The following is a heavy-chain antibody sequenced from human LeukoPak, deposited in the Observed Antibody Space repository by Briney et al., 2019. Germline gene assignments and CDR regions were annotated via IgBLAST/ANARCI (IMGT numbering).Heavy chain of an antibody. D-gene: IGHD6-13*01. CDR3: ARQGHSISWLFDY. Sequence: SETLSLTCIVSVGPSGGGVTTWGGFGNPQGKGRGWIGSISYSGSTYYNPSLKSRVTISVDTSKNEFSLKLSSVTATDTAIYYCARQGHSISWLFDYWGQGTLVTVSS. J-gene: IGHJ4*02. CDR2: ISYSGST. V-gene: IGHV4-39*01. CDR1: VGPSGGGVTT.